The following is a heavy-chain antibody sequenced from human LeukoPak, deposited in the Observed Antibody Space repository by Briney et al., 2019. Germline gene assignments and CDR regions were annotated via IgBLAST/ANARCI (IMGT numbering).Heavy chain of an antibody. J-gene: IGHJ4*02. D-gene: IGHD2-15*01. CDR2: IYGSGGIT. V-gene: IGHV3-23*01. CDR1: GFTFSTYA. Sequence: PGGSLRLSCTASGFTFSTYAMSWVRQAPGKGLEWVSGIYGSGGITHYIDSVKGRFTISRDNSKNTLYLQMNSLRAEDTAVYYCAKREVVVVAFFDYWGQGTLVTVSS. CDR3: AKREVVVVAFFDY.